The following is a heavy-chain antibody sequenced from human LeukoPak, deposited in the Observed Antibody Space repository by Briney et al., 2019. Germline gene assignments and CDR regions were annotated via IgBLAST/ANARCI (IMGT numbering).Heavy chain of an antibody. CDR2: ISTYNGNT. V-gene: IGHV1-18*01. CDR3: ARDQEALHFYGSGSFINAFDI. CDR1: GYTFTSHG. D-gene: IGHD3-10*01. J-gene: IGHJ3*02. Sequence: ASVKVSCKASGYTFTSHGISWVRQAPGQGLEWMGWISTYNGNTNYAQKLQGRVSMTTDTSTNTAYMDLRSLRSDDTAVYYCARDQEALHFYGSGSFINAFDIWGQGTVVSVSS.